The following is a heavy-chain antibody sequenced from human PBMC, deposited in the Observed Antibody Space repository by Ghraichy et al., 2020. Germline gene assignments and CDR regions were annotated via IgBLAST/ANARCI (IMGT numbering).Heavy chain of an antibody. D-gene: IGHD6-19*01. CDR1: GFTFGDHG. CDR2: IRRKAFGGTT. V-gene: IGHV3-49*03. Sequence: GESLNISCTASGFTFGDHGMSWFRQAPGKGLEWVGFIRRKAFGGTTEYAASVKGRFTISRDDSKSIAFLQMNSLKTEDTAVYYCARGGWSSGSAEDYWGQGTLVTVSS. CDR3: ARGGWSSGSAEDY. J-gene: IGHJ4*02.